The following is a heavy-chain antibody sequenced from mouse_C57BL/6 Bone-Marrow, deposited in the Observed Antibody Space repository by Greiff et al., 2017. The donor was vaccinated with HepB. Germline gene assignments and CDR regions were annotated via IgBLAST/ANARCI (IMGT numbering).Heavy chain of an antibody. CDR3: ARSLSSSAWFAY. CDR2: IRNKANGYTT. J-gene: IGHJ3*01. CDR1: GFTFTDYY. Sequence: EVHLVESGGGLVQPGGSLSLSCAASGFTFTDYYMSWVRQPPGKALEWLGFIRNKANGYTTEYSASVKGRFTISRDNSQSILYLQMNALRAEDSATYYCARSLSSSAWFAYWGQGTLVTVSA. D-gene: IGHD1-3*01. V-gene: IGHV7-3*01.